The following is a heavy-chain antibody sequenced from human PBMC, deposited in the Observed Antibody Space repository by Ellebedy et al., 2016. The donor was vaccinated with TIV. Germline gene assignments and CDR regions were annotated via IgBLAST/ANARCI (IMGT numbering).Heavy chain of an antibody. Sequence: ESLKISCTVYGGSFSGYYYSWIRQPPGKGLEWIGEINQSGRATYNPSLKGRVTISVDMSKNQFSLRLSSVTAADTAVYYCARGHWFDPWGQGTLVTVSS. CDR2: INQSGRA. CDR1: GGSFSGYY. V-gene: IGHV4-34*01. CDR3: ARGHWFDP. J-gene: IGHJ5*02.